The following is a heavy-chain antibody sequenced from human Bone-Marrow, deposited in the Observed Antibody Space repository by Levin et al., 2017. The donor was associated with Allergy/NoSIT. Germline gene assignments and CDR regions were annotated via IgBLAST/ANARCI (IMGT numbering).Heavy chain of an antibody. J-gene: IGHJ4*02. Sequence: PWASVKVSCKGSEHSFTNYWITWVRQVPGKGLEWMGRIDPSDSYTNYSPSFQGHVTFSADEASTTAYLEWSSLKASDTAIYYCARHLLQQGAEDDWGPGTLVTVSS. CDR1: EHSFTNYW. CDR3: ARHLLQQGAEDD. D-gene: IGHD6-13*01. V-gene: IGHV5-10-1*01. CDR2: IDPSDSYT.